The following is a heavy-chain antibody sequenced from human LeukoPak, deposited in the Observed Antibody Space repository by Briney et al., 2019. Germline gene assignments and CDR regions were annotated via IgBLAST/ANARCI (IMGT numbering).Heavy chain of an antibody. D-gene: IGHD3-16*02. CDR3: ASSLISRLDY. V-gene: IGHV4-59*01. CDR2: IYYCGST. J-gene: IGHJ4*02. Sequence: PSETLSLTCTVPGGSISSYYWSWIRQPPGKGLEWIGYIYYCGSTNYNPSLKSRVTISVDTSKNQFSLKLSSVTAADTAVYYCASSLISRLDYWGQGTLVTVSS. CDR1: GGSISSYY.